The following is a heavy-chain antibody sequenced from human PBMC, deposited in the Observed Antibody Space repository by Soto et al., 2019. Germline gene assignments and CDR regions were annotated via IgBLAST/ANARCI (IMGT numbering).Heavy chain of an antibody. CDR2: ISGSGGST. CDR1: GFTFSSYA. V-gene: IGHV3-23*01. D-gene: IGHD5-12*01. CDR3: AKDLTSVGYSGYEEYFDY. J-gene: IGHJ4*02. Sequence: GGSLRLSCAASGFTFSSYAMSWVRQAPGKGLEWVSAISGSGGSTYYADSVKGRFTISRDNSKNTLYLQMNSLRAEDTAVYYCAKDLTSVGYSGYEEYFDYWGQGTLVTVSS.